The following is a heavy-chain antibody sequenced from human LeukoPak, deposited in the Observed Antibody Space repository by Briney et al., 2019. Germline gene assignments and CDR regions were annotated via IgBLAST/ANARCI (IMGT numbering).Heavy chain of an antibody. Sequence: PGGSLRLSCAASGLIFSSYNMNWVRQAPGKGLEWVSSISSSSNYIYYADSVKGRFTISRDNAKNSLYLQMNSLRAEDTALYYCAKDINDGYNYGYGMDVWGQGTTVTVSS. D-gene: IGHD5-24*01. CDR2: ISSSSNYI. CDR1: GLIFSSYN. J-gene: IGHJ6*02. CDR3: AKDINDGYNYGYGMDV. V-gene: IGHV3-21*04.